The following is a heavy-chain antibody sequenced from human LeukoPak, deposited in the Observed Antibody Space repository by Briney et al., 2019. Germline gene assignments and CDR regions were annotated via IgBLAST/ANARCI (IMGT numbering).Heavy chain of an antibody. CDR1: GGSISSGGYY. CDR2: IYHSGST. Sequence: SQTLSLTCTVSGGSISSGGYYWSWIRQPPGKGLEWIGYIYHSGSTYYNPSLKSRVTISVDRSKNQFSLKLSSVTAADTAVYYCARGSNWELLTAPFQHWGQGTLVTVSS. V-gene: IGHV4-30-2*01. CDR3: ARGSNWELLTAPFQH. J-gene: IGHJ1*01. D-gene: IGHD1-26*01.